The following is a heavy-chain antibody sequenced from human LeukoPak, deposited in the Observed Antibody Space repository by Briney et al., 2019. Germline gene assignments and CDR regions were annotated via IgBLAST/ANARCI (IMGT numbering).Heavy chain of an antibody. J-gene: IGHJ4*02. CDR3: ARGWGSSWNRHFDY. D-gene: IGHD6-13*01. V-gene: IGHV3-11*04. CDR2: ISSSGSAI. Sequence: GGSLRLSCAASGFTFSDYYMSWIRQAPGKGLEWVSNISSSGSAIYYADSIKGRFTISRDNAKNSLYLQMNSLRAEDTAVCYCARGWGSSWNRHFDYWGQGTLVTVSS. CDR1: GFTFSDYY.